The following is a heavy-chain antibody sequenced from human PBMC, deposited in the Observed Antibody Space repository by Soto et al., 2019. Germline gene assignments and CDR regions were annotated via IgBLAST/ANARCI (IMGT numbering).Heavy chain of an antibody. Sequence: EVQLLESGGGLVQPGGSLRLSCAASGFIFSSYAMNWVRQAPGKGLEWVSVISGSGGSTYYADSVKGRFTISRDNSKNTLYLQMNSLRAEDTAVYYCARRSSGWYFDYWGQGTLATVSS. CDR2: ISGSGGST. J-gene: IGHJ4*02. CDR3: ARRSSGWYFDY. V-gene: IGHV3-23*01. D-gene: IGHD6-19*01. CDR1: GFIFSSYA.